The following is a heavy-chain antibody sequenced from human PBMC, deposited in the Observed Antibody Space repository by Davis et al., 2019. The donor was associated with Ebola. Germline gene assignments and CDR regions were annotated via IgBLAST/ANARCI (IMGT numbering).Heavy chain of an antibody. CDR1: GGSISSYY. D-gene: IGHD2-2*01. J-gene: IGHJ6*02. CDR2: IYYSGST. CDR3: ARVGYCSSTSCGGMDV. Sequence: PSETLSLTCTVSGGSISSYYWSWIRQPPGKGLEWIGYIYYSGSTNYNPSLKSRVTISVDTSKNQFSLKLSSVTAADTAVYYCARVGYCSSTSCGGMDVWGQGTTVTVSS. V-gene: IGHV4-59*01.